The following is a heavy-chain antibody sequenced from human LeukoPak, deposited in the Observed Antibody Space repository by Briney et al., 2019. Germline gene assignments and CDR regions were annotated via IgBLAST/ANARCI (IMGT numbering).Heavy chain of an antibody. V-gene: IGHV1-2*02. CDR2: INPNSGGT. D-gene: IGHD3-10*01. J-gene: IGHJ4*02. CDR1: GYTFTGYY. CDR3: ARDLYDSGSLDY. Sequence: ASVTVSCKSSGYTFTGYYMHWVRQAPGQGLEWMGWINPNSGGTNYAQKFQGRVTMTRDTSISTAYMELSRLRSDDTAVYYCARDLYDSGSLDYWGQGTLVTVSS.